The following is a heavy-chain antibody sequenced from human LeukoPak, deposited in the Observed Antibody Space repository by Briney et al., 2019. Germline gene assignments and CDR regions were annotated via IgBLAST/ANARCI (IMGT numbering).Heavy chain of an antibody. CDR3: AKGYSSGWYHDY. CDR1: GYTFTGYY. CDR2: INPNSGGT. D-gene: IGHD6-19*01. Sequence: ASVKVSCKASGYTFTGYYMHWVRQAPGQGLELMGWINPNSGGTNYAQKFQGRVTMTRDTSISTAYMELSRLRSDDTAVYYCAKGYSSGWYHDYWGQGTLVTVSS. J-gene: IGHJ4*02. V-gene: IGHV1-2*02.